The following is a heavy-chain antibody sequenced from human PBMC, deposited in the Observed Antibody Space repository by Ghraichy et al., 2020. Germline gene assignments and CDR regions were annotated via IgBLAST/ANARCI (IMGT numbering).Heavy chain of an antibody. J-gene: IGHJ4*02. Sequence: SETLSLTCSVSGGSVSSYYWSWIRQAAGKGLEWIGRIYTSGTTDYNPSLKSRVTMSVDTSKNQFSLEVTSVTAADTAVYYCAGDGFYYDSSGFDSWVQGILVTVSS. CDR2: IYTSGTT. D-gene: IGHD3-22*01. V-gene: IGHV4-4*07. CDR1: GGSVSSYY. CDR3: AGDGFYYDSSGFDS.